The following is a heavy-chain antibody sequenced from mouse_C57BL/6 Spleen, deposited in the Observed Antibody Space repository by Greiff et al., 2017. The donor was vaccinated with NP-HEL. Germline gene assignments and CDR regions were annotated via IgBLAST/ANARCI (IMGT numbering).Heavy chain of an antibody. CDR1: GYTFTDYE. CDR3: ARDYGYWYFDV. J-gene: IGHJ1*03. Sequence: QVQLQQSGAELVRPGASVTLSCKASGYTFTDYEMHWVKQTPVHGLEWIGAIDPETGGTAYNQKFKGKAILTADKSSSTAYMELRSLTSEDSAVYYWARDYGYWYFDVWGTGTTVTVSS. D-gene: IGHD1-1*02. CDR2: IDPETGGT. V-gene: IGHV1-15*01.